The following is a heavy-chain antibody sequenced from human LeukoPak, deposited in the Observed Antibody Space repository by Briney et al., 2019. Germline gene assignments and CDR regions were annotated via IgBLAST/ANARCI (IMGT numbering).Heavy chain of an antibody. V-gene: IGHV4-31*03. CDR2: IYYSGST. CDR3: AREGNTDAFDI. J-gene: IGHJ3*02. D-gene: IGHD4-17*01. CDR1: GGSISSGGYY. Sequence: SQTLSLTCTVSGGSISSGGYYWSWIRQHPGKGLEWIEYIYYSGSTYYNPSLKSRVTISVDTSKNQFSLKLSSVTAADTAVYYCAREGNTDAFDIWGQGTMVTVSS.